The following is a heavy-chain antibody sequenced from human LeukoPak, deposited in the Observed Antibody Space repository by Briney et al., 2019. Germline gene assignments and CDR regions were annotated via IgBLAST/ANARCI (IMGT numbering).Heavy chain of an antibody. V-gene: IGHV3-74*01. Sequence: GGSLRLSCAASGLTFSDFWMHWVRQPPGKGLVWVALVKGDGRTTIYADSVKGRFTISRDNAKNTLYLQMNSLRADDSSVYYCATGHSYGYDYWGQGVLVTVSS. CDR2: VKGDGRTT. J-gene: IGHJ4*02. CDR3: ATGHSYGYDY. CDR1: GLTFSDFW. D-gene: IGHD5-18*01.